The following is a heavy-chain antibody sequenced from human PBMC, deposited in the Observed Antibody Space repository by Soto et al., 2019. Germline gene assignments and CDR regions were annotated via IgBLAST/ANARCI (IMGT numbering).Heavy chain of an antibody. J-gene: IGHJ4*02. D-gene: IGHD6-19*01. CDR3: XXXXXGEQWLGVMHY. Sequence: QVQLEESGGNVVQPGRSLRLSCAASGFSFSDYGMHWVRQAPGKGLESVALLSYDGDKXXXADSVKGRFTISRDNSKXXXXXXXXXXXXXXXXXXXXXXXXXGEQWLGVMHYWGQGTLVTVSS. CDR1: GFSFSDYG. CDR2: LSYDGDKX. V-gene: IGHV3-30*03.